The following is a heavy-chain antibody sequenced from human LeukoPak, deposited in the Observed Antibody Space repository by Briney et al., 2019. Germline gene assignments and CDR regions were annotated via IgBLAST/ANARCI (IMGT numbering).Heavy chain of an antibody. CDR3: ARGGVVVPAATTLNWFDP. CDR1: GGSFSGYY. D-gene: IGHD2-2*01. Sequence: SETLSLTCAVYGGSFSGYYWSRIRQPPGKGLEWIGEINHSGSTNYNPSLKSRVTISVDTSKNQFSLKLSSVTAADTAVYYCARGGVVVPAATTLNWFDPWGQGTLVTVSS. J-gene: IGHJ5*02. CDR2: INHSGST. V-gene: IGHV4-34*01.